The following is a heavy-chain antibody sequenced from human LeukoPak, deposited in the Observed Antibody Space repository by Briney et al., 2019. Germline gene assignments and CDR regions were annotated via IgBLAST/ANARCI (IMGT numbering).Heavy chain of an antibody. V-gene: IGHV5-51*01. CDR2: IYPGDSDT. J-gene: IGHJ6*02. Sequence: GESLKISCKGSGYSFTSYWIGWVRQMPGKGLEWMGIIYPGDSDTRYSPSFQGQVTISADKSISTAYLQWSSLKASDTAMYYCARADYYYGSGKYYYYYYGMDVWGQGTTVTVSS. CDR3: ARADYYYGSGKYYYYYYGMDV. D-gene: IGHD3-10*01. CDR1: GYSFTSYW.